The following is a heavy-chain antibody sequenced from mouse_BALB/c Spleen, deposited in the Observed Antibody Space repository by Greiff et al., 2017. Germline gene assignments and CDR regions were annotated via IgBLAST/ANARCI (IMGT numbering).Heavy chain of an antibody. D-gene: IGHD2-3*01. CDR1: GFTFSSYG. Sequence: DVKLVESGGGLVQPGGSLKLSCAASGFTFSSYGMSWVRQTPDKRLELVATINSNGGSTYYPDSVKGRFTISRDKTKNTLYLQMSSLKSEDTAMYYCAVYDGPFAYWGQGTLVTVSA. CDR3: AVYDGPFAY. CDR2: INSNGGST. V-gene: IGHV5-6-3*01. J-gene: IGHJ3*01.